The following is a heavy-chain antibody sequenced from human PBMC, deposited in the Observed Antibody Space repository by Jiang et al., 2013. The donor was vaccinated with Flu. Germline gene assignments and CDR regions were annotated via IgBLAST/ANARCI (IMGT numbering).Heavy chain of an antibody. Sequence: GGGVVQPGRSLRLSCAASGFTFSGYGMHWVRQAPGKGLEWVAVISNAGSFKLFVDSVKDRFTISRDNSNNTLYLQLNSLRAEDTAVYYCARERLAGSGPYYTHFDTWGQGALVTVSS. D-gene: IGHD3-10*01. CDR1: GFTFSGYG. V-gene: IGHV3-30*03. CDR3: ARERLAGSGPYYTHFDT. CDR2: ISNAGSFK. J-gene: IGHJ4*02.